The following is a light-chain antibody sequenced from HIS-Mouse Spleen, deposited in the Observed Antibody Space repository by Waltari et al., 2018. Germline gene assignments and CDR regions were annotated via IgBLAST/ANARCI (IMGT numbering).Light chain of an antibody. J-gene: IGLJ2*01. CDR2: EDS. V-gene: IGLV3-10*01. CDR3: YSTDSSGNHRV. Sequence: SYELTQPPAGSVSPGQTARITCSGDALPKKYAYWYQQKSGQAPVLVIYEDSKRPSGIPERFSGSSSGTMSTLTISGVQVEDEADYYCYSTDSSGNHRVFGGGTKLTVL. CDR1: ALPKKY.